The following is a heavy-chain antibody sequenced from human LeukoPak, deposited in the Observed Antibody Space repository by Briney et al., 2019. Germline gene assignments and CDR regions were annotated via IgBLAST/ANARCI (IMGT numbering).Heavy chain of an antibody. D-gene: IGHD3-22*01. J-gene: IGHJ4*02. CDR3: ARVASSGYPLDY. Sequence: ASVKVSCKASGYTFTSYYMHWVRQAPGQGLEWMGIINPSGGSTSYAQKFQGRVTMTRDTSTSTVYMELSSLGSEDTAVYYCARVASSGYPLDYWGQGTLVTVSS. V-gene: IGHV1-46*01. CDR2: INPSGGST. CDR1: GYTFTSYY.